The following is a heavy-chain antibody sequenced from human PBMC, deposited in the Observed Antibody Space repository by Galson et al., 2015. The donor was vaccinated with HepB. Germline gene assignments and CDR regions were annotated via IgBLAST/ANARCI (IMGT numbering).Heavy chain of an antibody. D-gene: IGHD6-19*01. CDR3: AREWQWLVLTF. CDR2: INAGNGCT. Sequence: SVKVSCKASGYTFTSYPIHWVRQAPGQRLEWMGWINAGNGCTKYSQNFQGRVTFNRDASASTAYMELSSLRSEDTALYYCAREWQWLVLTFWGQGTLVTVSS. CDR1: GYTFTSYP. J-gene: IGHJ4*02. V-gene: IGHV1-3*01.